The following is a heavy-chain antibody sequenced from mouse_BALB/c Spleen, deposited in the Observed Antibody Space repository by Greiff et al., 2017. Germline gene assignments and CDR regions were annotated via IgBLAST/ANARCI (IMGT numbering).Heavy chain of an antibody. Sequence: QVQLKQSGPGLVAPSQSLSITCTVSGFSLTGYGVNWVRQPPGKGLEWLGVIWRGGSTDYNAAFMSRLSITKDNSKSQVFFKMNSLQADDTAIYYCAKNFDYYGSTYYAMDYWGQGTSVTVSS. J-gene: IGHJ4*01. CDR1: GFSLTGYG. CDR2: IWRGGST. D-gene: IGHD1-1*01. CDR3: AKNFDYYGSTYYAMDY. V-gene: IGHV2-5*01.